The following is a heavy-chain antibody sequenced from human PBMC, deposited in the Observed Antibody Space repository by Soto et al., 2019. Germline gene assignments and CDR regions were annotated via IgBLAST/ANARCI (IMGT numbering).Heavy chain of an antibody. D-gene: IGHD3-3*01. CDR2: INPNSGGT. CDR1: GYTFTGYY. V-gene: IGHV1-2*02. Sequence: ASVKVSCKASGYTFTGYYMHWVRQAPGQGLEWMGWINPNSGGTNYAQKFQGRVTMTRDTSISTAYMELSRLRSDDTAVYYCARTPTLYDFWSGYYPFDYWGQGTLVTVSS. CDR3: ARTPTLYDFWSGYYPFDY. J-gene: IGHJ4*02.